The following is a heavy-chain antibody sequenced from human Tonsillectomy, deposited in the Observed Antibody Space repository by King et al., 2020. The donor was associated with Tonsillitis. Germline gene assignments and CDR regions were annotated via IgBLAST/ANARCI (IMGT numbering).Heavy chain of an antibody. Sequence: VQLVESGGSLVQPGGSLRLSCAASGFSFSDYAMSWVRQAPGKGLEWVSSISGSGDDTYYADSVRGRFTISRDNSKDTLFLQMNGLRADDTAVYYCARVNIVYLPAAPYFWGQGSLVTVSS. J-gene: IGHJ4*02. V-gene: IGHV3-23*04. CDR3: ARVNIVYLPAAPYF. D-gene: IGHD2-2*01. CDR2: ISGSGDDT. CDR1: GFSFSDYA.